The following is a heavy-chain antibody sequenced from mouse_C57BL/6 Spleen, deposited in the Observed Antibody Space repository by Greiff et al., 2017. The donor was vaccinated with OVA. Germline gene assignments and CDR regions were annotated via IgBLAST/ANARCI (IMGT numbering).Heavy chain of an antibody. Sequence: QVQLKESGPGILQSSQTLSLTCSFSGFSLSTSGMGVSWIRQPSGKGLEWLAHIYWDDDKRYNPSLKSRLTISKDTSRNQVFLKITSVDTADTATYYCARGIYYDYGGYFDYWGQGTTLTVSS. V-gene: IGHV8-12*01. J-gene: IGHJ2*01. CDR2: IYWDDDK. D-gene: IGHD2-4*01. CDR3: ARGIYYDYGGYFDY. CDR1: GFSLSTSGMG.